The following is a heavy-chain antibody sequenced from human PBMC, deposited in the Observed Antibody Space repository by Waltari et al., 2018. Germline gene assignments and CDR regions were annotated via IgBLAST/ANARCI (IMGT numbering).Heavy chain of an antibody. CDR1: GYTSTNFA. Sequence: QAQLVQSGSALKKPGASVKIACKASGYTSTNFAVDWVRQAPGQGLEWMGWISTASWNPTYARDFTGRFVFSLDTSVSTAYLQITSLKAEDTALYFCARDRVVGATDWGYWGQGTLVTVST. D-gene: IGHD1-26*01. J-gene: IGHJ4*02. CDR2: ISTASWNP. CDR3: ARDRVVGATDWGY. V-gene: IGHV7-4-1*02.